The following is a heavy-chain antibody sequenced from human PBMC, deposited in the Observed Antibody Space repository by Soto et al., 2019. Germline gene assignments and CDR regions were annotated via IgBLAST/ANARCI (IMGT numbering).Heavy chain of an antibody. Sequence: GSGKVSFKGSGYRFTGYGLHWMRQAPGQGLQWMGWINPKSGATDYAQKFQGRVTMTREMSTNTAYLELNGLRPDDTAADTAIYYCAKSNYGGDDCFQYGLDVWGQGTTVTVSS. CDR1: GYRFTGYG. CDR2: INPKSGAT. J-gene: IGHJ6*02. CDR3: IYYCAKSNYGGDDCFQYGLDV. V-gene: IGHV1-2*02. D-gene: IGHD2-21*02.